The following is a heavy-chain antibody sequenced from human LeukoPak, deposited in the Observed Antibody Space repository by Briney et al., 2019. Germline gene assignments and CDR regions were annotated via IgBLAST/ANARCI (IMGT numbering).Heavy chain of an antibody. CDR2: ISYNGIDE. CDR1: GFTFRDYS. J-gene: IGHJ4*02. CDR3: AKLEYGFDY. Sequence: GSLRLSCEVSGFTFRDYSIHWFRQAPGGGLEWVAHISYNGIDEHYAGSVKGRFTVSRDDSKNTAYLLMSGLTTEDTAFYYCAKLEYGFDYWGQGTLVIVSS. V-gene: IGHV3-30*18. D-gene: IGHD2/OR15-2a*01.